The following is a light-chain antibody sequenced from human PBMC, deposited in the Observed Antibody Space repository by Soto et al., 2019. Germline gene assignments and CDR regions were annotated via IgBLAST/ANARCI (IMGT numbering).Light chain of an antibody. Sequence: QSALTQPRSVSGSPGQSVTISYTGTSSDVGGHNFVSWYQQHPGKAPQLMIYDVTKRPSGVPDRFSGSKSGNTASLTISGLQAEDEADYYCCSYVGSYTYVFGTGTKLTVL. CDR3: CSYVGSYTYV. J-gene: IGLJ1*01. CDR1: SSDVGGHNF. V-gene: IGLV2-11*01. CDR2: DVT.